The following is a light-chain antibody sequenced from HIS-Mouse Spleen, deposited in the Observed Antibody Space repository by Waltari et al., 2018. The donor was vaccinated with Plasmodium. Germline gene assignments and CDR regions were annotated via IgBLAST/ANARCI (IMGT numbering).Light chain of an antibody. Sequence: SYELTQPLSVSVALGQTARITCGGNNIGSKNVHWYQQKPGQAPVRVIYRDSNRPSGIPERFPGSNSGNTATLTISRAQAGDEADYYCQVWDSSTVFGGGTKLTVL. J-gene: IGLJ3*02. CDR1: NIGSKN. V-gene: IGLV3-9*01. CDR2: RDS. CDR3: QVWDSSTV.